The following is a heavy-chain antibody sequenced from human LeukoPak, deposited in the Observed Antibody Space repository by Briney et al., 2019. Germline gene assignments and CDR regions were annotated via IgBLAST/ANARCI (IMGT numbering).Heavy chain of an antibody. CDR3: ATPGRSGYYLS. V-gene: IGHV3-7*03. CDR1: GFIFTNYF. D-gene: IGHD3-22*01. J-gene: IGHJ4*02. CDR2: IKHDGSEK. Sequence: GGSLRLSCAASGFIFTNYFMSWVRQAPGKGLEWVASIKHDGSEKYYVDSVKGRFTISRDNAKNSLYLQMNSLRAEDTAVYYCATPGRSGYYLSWGQGTLVTVSS.